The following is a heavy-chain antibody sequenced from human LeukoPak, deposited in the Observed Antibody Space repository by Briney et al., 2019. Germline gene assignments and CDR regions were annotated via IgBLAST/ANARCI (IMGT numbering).Heavy chain of an antibody. J-gene: IGHJ4*02. V-gene: IGHV1-46*01. CDR1: GYTFTSYH. CDR2: INPSSGST. Sequence: ASVKVSCKASGYTFTSYHMHWVRLAPGQGLEWMGIINPSSGSTTYAQKFQDRVTMTRDTSTSTVYMDLSSLRSEDTAVYYCARMWAARRICYFDFWGQGTLVTVSS. D-gene: IGHD6-6*01. CDR3: ARMWAARRICYFDF.